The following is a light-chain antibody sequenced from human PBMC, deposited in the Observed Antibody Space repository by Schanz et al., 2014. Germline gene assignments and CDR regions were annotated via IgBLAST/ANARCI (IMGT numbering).Light chain of an antibody. CDR1: SSNIGSNT. V-gene: IGLV1-44*01. CDR3: ASWDDSLRGHV. Sequence: QSVLTQPPSASGTPGQWVTISCSGSSSNIGSNTVNWYQQFPGTAPKLLIFSNNQRPSGVPDRFSGSKSGTSASLAISGLQSEDEADYYCASWDDSLRGHVFGGGTKLTVL. J-gene: IGLJ2*01. CDR2: SNN.